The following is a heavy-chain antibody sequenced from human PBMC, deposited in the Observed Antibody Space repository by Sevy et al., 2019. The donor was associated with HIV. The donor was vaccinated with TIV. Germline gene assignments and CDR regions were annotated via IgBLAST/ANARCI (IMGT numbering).Heavy chain of an antibody. CDR3: AREAVALDY. J-gene: IGHJ4*01. D-gene: IGHD6-19*01. CDR2: IYYTGST. Sequence: SETLSLTCTVSGDSISSNNFYWVWVRQPPEKGLKWIGSIYYTGSTYYNPSLKSRVTISVDTSKNQFSLMLTSVTAADTAVYYCAREAVALDYWGQGTLVTVSS. V-gene: IGHV4-39*02. CDR1: GDSISSNNFY.